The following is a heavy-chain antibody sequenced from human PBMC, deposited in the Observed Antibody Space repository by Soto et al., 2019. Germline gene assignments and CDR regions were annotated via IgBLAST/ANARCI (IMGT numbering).Heavy chain of an antibody. Sequence: ASVKVSCKASGYTFTSDGISWVRQAPGQGLEWMGWISAYNGNTNYAQKLQGRVTMTTDTSTSTAYMELRSLRSDDTAVYYCARQLGYCSGGSCSPDYYYGMDVWGQGTTVTVYS. D-gene: IGHD2-15*01. CDR1: GYTFTSDG. CDR3: ARQLGYCSGGSCSPDYYYGMDV. V-gene: IGHV1-18*01. CDR2: ISAYNGNT. J-gene: IGHJ6*02.